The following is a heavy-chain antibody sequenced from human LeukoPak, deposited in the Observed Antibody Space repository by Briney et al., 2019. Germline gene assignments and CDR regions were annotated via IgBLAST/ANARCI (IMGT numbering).Heavy chain of an antibody. CDR1: GFTFSSYW. J-gene: IGHJ4*02. CDR2: IKQDGSEK. CDR3: ARDFWSGCDY. V-gene: IGHV3-7*01. Sequence: GGSLRLSCAASGFTFSSYWTSWVRQAPGKGLEWVANIKQDGSEKYYVDSVKGRFTISRDNAKNSLYLQMNSLRAEDTAVYYCARDFWSGCDYWGQGTLVTVSS. D-gene: IGHD3-3*01.